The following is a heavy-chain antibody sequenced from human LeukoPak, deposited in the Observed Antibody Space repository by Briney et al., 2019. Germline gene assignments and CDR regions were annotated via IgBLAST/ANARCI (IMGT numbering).Heavy chain of an antibody. D-gene: IGHD6-19*01. J-gene: IGHJ4*02. CDR3: ARKIGMGYSSGWYAY. CDR2: INPNSGGT. Sequence: ASVKVSCKASGYTFTGYYMHWVRQAPGQGLEWMGWINPNSGGTNYAQKFQGRVTMTRDTSISTAYMELSRLRSDDTAVYYCARKIGMGYSSGWYAYWGQGTLVTVSS. V-gene: IGHV1-2*02. CDR1: GYTFTGYY.